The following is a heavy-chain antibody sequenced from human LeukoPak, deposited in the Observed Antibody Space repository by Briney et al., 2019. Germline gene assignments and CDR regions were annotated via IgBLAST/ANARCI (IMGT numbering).Heavy chain of an antibody. Sequence: SETLSLTCTVSGGSISSGSYSWTWIRQPPGKELECVGHVYYSGSTYYNPSLKSRVTISLDTSKNQFSLKLSSVTAADTAVYYCARGSSSWLDYYMDVWGKGTTVTVSS. D-gene: IGHD6-13*01. CDR1: GGSISSGSYS. CDR2: VYYSGST. CDR3: ARGSSSWLDYYMDV. V-gene: IGHV4-30-4*07. J-gene: IGHJ6*03.